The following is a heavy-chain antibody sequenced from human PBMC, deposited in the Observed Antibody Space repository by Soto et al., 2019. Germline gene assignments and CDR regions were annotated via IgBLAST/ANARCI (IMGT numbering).Heavy chain of an antibody. V-gene: IGHV3-23*01. J-gene: IGHJ4*02. D-gene: IGHD5-18*01. CDR1: GFTFSSYA. CDR2: ISGSGGST. Sequence: EVQLLESGGGLVQPGGSLRLSCAASGFTFSSYAMSWVRQAPGKGLEWVSAISGSGGSTYYADSVKGRFTISRDNSKNTLYLQMNSLRAEDTAVYYCAKDQRGTAMVLGNLDYWGQGTLVTVSS. CDR3: AKDQRGTAMVLGNLDY.